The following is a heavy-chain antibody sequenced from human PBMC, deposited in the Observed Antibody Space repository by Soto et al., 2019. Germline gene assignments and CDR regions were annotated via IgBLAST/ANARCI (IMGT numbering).Heavy chain of an antibody. CDR2: IYYSGST. D-gene: IGHD1-1*01. CDR3: ASHWIPYYYYGMDV. CDR1: GGSISSGDYY. V-gene: IGHV4-30-4*01. J-gene: IGHJ6*02. Sequence: TLCLTCTVSGGSISSGDYYWSWIRQPPGKGLEWIGYIYYSGSTYYNPSLKSRVTISVDTSKNQFSLKLSSVTAADTALYYCASHWIPYYYYGMDVWGQGTTVTVSS.